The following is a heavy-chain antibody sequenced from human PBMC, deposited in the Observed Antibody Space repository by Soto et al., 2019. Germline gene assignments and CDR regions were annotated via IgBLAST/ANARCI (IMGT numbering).Heavy chain of an antibody. V-gene: IGHV3-23*01. Sequence: GGSLRLSCAASGFTFSSYAMSWVRQAPGKGLEWVSAISGSGGSTYYAGSVKGRFTISRDNSKNTLYLQMNSLRAEDTAVYYCAKLEGEAIAVAGTRLIGGAFDIWGQGTMVTVSS. J-gene: IGHJ3*02. CDR2: ISGSGGST. CDR1: GFTFSSYA. CDR3: AKLEGEAIAVAGTRLIGGAFDI. D-gene: IGHD6-19*01.